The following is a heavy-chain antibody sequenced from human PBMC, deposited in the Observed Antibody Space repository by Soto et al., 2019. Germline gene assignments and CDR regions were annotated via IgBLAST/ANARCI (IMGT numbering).Heavy chain of an antibody. CDR3: ASLRYCSGGSCYGDAFDI. CDR1: GFTFSSYS. Sequence: HPGGSLRLSCAASGFTFSSYSMNWVRQAPGKGLEWVSYISSSGSTIYYADSVKGRFTISRDNAKNSLYLQMNSLRDEDTAVYYCASLRYCSGGSCYGDAFDIWGQGTMVTVSS. J-gene: IGHJ3*02. D-gene: IGHD2-15*01. CDR2: ISSSGSTI. V-gene: IGHV3-48*02.